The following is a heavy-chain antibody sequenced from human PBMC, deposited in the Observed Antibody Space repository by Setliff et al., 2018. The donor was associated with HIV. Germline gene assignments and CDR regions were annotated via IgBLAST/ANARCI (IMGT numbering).Heavy chain of an antibody. V-gene: IGHV4-31*03. CDR1: GGSISSGGYY. Sequence: SETLSLTCTVSGGSISSGGYYWSWIRQHPGKGLEWIGYIYYSGSTYYNPSLKSRVTISVDTSKNQFSLKLSSVTAADTAVYYCARYPPYSSGWYDPHDAFDIWGQGTMVTVSS. D-gene: IGHD6-19*01. CDR3: ARYPPYSSGWYDPHDAFDI. CDR2: IYYSGST. J-gene: IGHJ3*02.